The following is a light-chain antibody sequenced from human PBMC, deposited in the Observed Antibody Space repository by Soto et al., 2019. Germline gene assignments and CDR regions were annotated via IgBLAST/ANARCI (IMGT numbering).Light chain of an antibody. V-gene: IGKV1-5*01. J-gene: IGKJ1*01. CDR2: DAS. CDR1: QSISTL. Sequence: DIQMTQSPSTLSASVGDRVTITCRASQSISTLLAWYQQKPGKAPELLISDASSLESGVPSRFSGSGSGAEFTLTISSLQPDDFANYYCQQYNSYSLWTFGQGTKVDI. CDR3: QQYNSYSLWT.